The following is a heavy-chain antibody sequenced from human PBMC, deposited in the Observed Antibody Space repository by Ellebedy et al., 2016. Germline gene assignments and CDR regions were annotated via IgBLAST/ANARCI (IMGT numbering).Heavy chain of an antibody. Sequence: GGSLRLSCAASGFPFSSYAMSWVRQAPGKGLEWVSAISGSGGSTYYADSVKGRFTISRDNSKNTLYLQMNSLRAEDTAVYYCAKESALSYYYDSSGLTDYWGQGTLVTVSS. D-gene: IGHD3-22*01. V-gene: IGHV3-23*01. CDR1: GFPFSSYA. J-gene: IGHJ4*02. CDR2: ISGSGGST. CDR3: AKESALSYYYDSSGLTDY.